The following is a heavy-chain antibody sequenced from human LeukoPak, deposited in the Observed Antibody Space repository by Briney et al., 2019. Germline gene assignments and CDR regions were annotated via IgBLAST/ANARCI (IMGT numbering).Heavy chain of an antibody. D-gene: IGHD1-20*01. CDR1: GFTFSSYS. Sequence: GGSLRLSCAASGFTFSSYSMNWVRQAPGKGLEWVSSISSSSSYIYYADSVKGRFTISRDSAKNSLYLQMNSLRAEDTAVYYCAREGITGTAYFDYWGQGTLVTVSS. CDR3: AREGITGTAYFDY. CDR2: ISSSSSYI. J-gene: IGHJ4*02. V-gene: IGHV3-21*01.